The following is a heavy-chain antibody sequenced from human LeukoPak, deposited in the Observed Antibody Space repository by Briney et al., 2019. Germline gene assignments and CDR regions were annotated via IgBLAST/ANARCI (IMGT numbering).Heavy chain of an antibody. CDR3: ARDTGDWLPRWDAFDI. Sequence: ASVKVSCKASGYTFTGYYMHWVRQAPGQGLEWMGWINPNSGGTNYAQKFQGGVTMTRDTSISTAYMELSRLRSDDTAVYYCARDTGDWLPRWDAFDIWGQGTMVTVSS. CDR2: INPNSGGT. CDR1: GYTFTGYY. V-gene: IGHV1-2*02. J-gene: IGHJ3*02. D-gene: IGHD3-9*01.